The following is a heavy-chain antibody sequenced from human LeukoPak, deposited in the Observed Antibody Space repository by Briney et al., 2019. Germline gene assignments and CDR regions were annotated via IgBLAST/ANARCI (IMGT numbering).Heavy chain of an antibody. CDR1: GYTFTSYG. CDR2: ISAYNGNT. V-gene: IGHV1-18*01. Sequence: ASVKVSCKASGYTFTSYGISWVRQAPGQGLEWMGWISAYNGNTNYAQKLQGRVTMTTDTSTSTAYMELRSLRSDDTAVYYCASSESYYYDSSGYPGALDIWGQGTMVTVSS. CDR3: ASSESYYYDSSGYPGALDI. J-gene: IGHJ3*02. D-gene: IGHD3-22*01.